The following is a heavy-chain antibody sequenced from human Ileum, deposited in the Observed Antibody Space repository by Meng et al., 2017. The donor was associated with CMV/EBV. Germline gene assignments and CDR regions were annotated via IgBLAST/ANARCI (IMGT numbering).Heavy chain of an antibody. Sequence: SGFSFSDSAMHGVRQAPGKGLEWVTFIRYDGNIKYYADSVKGRFTISRDNSKNTLHLQMNSLRTEDTAVYYCAKGRNAIGGYFDYWGQGTLVTVSS. CDR3: AKGRNAIGGYFDY. J-gene: IGHJ4*02. CDR2: IRYDGNIK. CDR1: GFSFSDSA. V-gene: IGHV3-30*02. D-gene: IGHD3-10*01.